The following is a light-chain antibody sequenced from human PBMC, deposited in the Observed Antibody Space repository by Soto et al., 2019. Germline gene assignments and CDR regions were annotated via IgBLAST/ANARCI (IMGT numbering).Light chain of an antibody. Sequence: QSALTQPASVSGSPGQSVTISCTGTSSDIGGYKTVSWYQQHPGKVPKLIIYEVSNRPSGVSYRFSGSKSGNTASLTISGLQAEDEADYYCSSYTSSSPYVFGTGTKVTVL. J-gene: IGLJ1*01. CDR1: SSDIGGYKT. CDR2: EVS. CDR3: SSYTSSSPYV. V-gene: IGLV2-14*01.